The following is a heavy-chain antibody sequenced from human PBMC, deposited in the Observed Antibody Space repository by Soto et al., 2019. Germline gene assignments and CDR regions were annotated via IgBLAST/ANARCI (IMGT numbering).Heavy chain of an antibody. CDR2: IIPIFGTA. Sequence: GAAVKVSCKASGGTFSSYAISWVRQAPGQGLEWMGGIIPIFGTANYAQKFQGRVTITADESTSTAYVELSSLRSEDTAVYYCAKNYGGNCWFDPWGQGTMVTVSS. CDR3: AKNYGGNCWFDP. D-gene: IGHD4-17*01. CDR1: GGTFSSYA. V-gene: IGHV1-69*13. J-gene: IGHJ5*02.